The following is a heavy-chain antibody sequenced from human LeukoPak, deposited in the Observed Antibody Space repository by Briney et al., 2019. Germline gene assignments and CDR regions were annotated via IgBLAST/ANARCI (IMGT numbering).Heavy chain of an antibody. Sequence: ASVTVSCKASGGTFSSYAMSWVRQAPGQGLEWMGGINPIFGTTNHAQKFQGRVTITADESTSAAYMELSSLRAEDTAVYYCAREWDSYYSSGYPVYWGQGTLVTVSS. CDR1: GGTFSSYA. CDR3: AREWDSYYSSGYPVY. J-gene: IGHJ1*01. V-gene: IGHV1-69*13. D-gene: IGHD3-22*01. CDR2: INPIFGTT.